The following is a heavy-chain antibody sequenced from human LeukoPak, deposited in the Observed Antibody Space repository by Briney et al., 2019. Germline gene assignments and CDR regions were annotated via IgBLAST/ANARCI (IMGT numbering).Heavy chain of an antibody. D-gene: IGHD6-19*01. V-gene: IGHV4-39*07. CDR1: GGSISSSSYY. CDR2: IYYSGST. Sequence: SETLSLTCTVSGGSISSSSYYWGWIRQPPGKGLEWIGSIYYSGSTYYNPSLKSRVTISVDTSKNQFSLKLSSVTAADTAVYYCARRWESGWYLAEDWGQGTLVTVSS. J-gene: IGHJ4*02. CDR3: ARRWESGWYLAED.